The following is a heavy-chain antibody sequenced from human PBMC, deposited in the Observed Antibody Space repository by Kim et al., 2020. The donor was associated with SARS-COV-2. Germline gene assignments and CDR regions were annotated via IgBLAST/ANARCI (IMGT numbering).Heavy chain of an antibody. D-gene: IGHD3-10*01. J-gene: IGHJ2*01. V-gene: IGHV3-33*01. Sequence: GGSLRLSCAASGFTFSSYGMHWVRQAPGKGLEWVAVIWYDGSNKYYADSVKGRFTISRDNSKNTLYLQMNSLRAEDTAVYYCARDSLWFGELRGYFDLWGRGTLSLSPQ. CDR2: IWYDGSNK. CDR1: GFTFSSYG. CDR3: ARDSLWFGELRGYFDL.